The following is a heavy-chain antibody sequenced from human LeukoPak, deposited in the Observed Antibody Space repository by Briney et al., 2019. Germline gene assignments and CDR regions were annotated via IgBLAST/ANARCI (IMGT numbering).Heavy chain of an antibody. V-gene: IGHV3-23*01. J-gene: IGHJ4*02. D-gene: IGHD3-10*01. CDR2: FSVSDGRT. Sequence: GGSLRLSCAASGFTFTNYAMSWVRQAPGKGLEYISTFSVSDGRTYYADSVKGRFTISRDNSKYTLYLQMNSLRVEDTAIYYCAKQHAATGGYFDYWGQGTLVTVSS. CDR1: GFTFTNYA. CDR3: AKQHAATGGYFDY.